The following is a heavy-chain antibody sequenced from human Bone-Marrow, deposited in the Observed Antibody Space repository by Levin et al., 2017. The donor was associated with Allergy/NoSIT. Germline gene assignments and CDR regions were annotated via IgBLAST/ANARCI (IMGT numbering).Heavy chain of an antibody. CDR3: TRDRITIFGVVCYYYGMDV. Sequence: GESLKISCTASGFTFGDYAMSWVRQAPGKGLEWVGFIRSKAYGGTTEYAASVKGRFTISRDDSKSIAYLQMNSLKTEDTAVYYCTRDRITIFGVVCYYYGMDVWGQGTTVTVSS. CDR2: IRSKAYGGTT. J-gene: IGHJ6*02. V-gene: IGHV3-49*04. D-gene: IGHD3-3*01. CDR1: GFTFGDYA.